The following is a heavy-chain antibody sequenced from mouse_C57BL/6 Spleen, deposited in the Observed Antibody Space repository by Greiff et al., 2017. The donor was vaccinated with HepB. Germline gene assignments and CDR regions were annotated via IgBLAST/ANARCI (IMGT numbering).Heavy chain of an antibody. V-gene: IGHV1-61*01. Sequence: QVQLQQPGAELVRPGSSVKLSCKASGYTFTSYWMDWVKQRPGQGLEWIGNIYPSDSETHYNQKFKDKATLTVDKSSSTAYMQLSSLTSEDSAVYYCARSYYGSIYAMDYWGQGTSVTVSS. CDR1: GYTFTSYW. J-gene: IGHJ4*01. CDR3: ARSYYGSIYAMDY. D-gene: IGHD1-1*01. CDR2: IYPSDSET.